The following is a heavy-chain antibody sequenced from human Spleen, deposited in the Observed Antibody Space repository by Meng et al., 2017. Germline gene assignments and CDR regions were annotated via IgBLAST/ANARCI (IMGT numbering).Heavy chain of an antibody. CDR2: ISGSGSSI. D-gene: IGHD5-18*01. CDR3: ARESEDTSLVGNFFSDY. CDR1: GFTFRTYE. J-gene: IGHJ4*02. V-gene: IGHV3-48*03. Sequence: GGSLRLSCAASGFTFRTYEMNWVRQAPGGGLEWVAYISGSGSSIYYAASVKDRFTVSRDNAKNSVYLQMNSLRAGDTAVYYCARESEDTSLVGNFFSDYWGQGTLVTVSS.